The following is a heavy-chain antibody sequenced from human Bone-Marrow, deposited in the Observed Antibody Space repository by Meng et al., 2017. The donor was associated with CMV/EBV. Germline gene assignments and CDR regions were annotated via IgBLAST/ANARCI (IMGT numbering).Heavy chain of an antibody. CDR2: IWSDANKK. D-gene: IGHD2-2*01. CDR3: ARDLYNCSSTSCYRGMDV. CDR1: GFTFSNAW. J-gene: IGHJ6*02. Sequence: LSLTCAASGFTFSNAWMSWVRQAPGKGLEWVAVIWSDANKKYYADSVKGRFTISRDNSKNTLYLQMNSLRAEDTAVYYCARDLYNCSSTSCYRGMDVWGQGTTVTVSS. V-gene: IGHV3-33*08.